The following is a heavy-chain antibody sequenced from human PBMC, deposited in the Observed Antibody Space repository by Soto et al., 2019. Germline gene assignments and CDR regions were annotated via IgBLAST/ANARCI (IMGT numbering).Heavy chain of an antibody. Sequence: SETLSLTCAVYGGSFSGYYWSWIRQPPGKGLEWIGEINHSGSTNNNPSLKSRVTISVDTSKNQFSRKLSSVTAAATAVYYCARGTVTGTTDWFDPWGQGTLVTVSS. D-gene: IGHD1-20*01. CDR2: INHSGST. CDR1: GGSFSGYY. V-gene: IGHV4-34*01. J-gene: IGHJ5*02. CDR3: ARGTVTGTTDWFDP.